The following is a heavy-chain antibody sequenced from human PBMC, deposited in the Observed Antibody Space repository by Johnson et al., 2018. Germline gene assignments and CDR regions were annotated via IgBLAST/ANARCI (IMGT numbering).Heavy chain of an antibody. V-gene: IGHV3-48*04. CDR2: ISSSSSTI. D-gene: IGHD3-9*01. J-gene: IGHJ6*03. CDR3: AWGITIFLYMDV. Sequence: VQLVESGGGLVQPGGSLKLSCAASGFTFSGSAMHWVRQAPGKGLEWVSFISSSSSTIYYADSVKGRFTIPRDNAKNSLYLQMNSLRAEDTAVYYWAWGITIFLYMDVWGKGTTVTVSS. CDR1: GFTFSGSA.